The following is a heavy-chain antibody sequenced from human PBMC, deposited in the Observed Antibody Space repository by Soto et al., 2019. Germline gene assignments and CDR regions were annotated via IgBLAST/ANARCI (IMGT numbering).Heavy chain of an antibody. CDR2: IYHSGST. V-gene: IGHV4-30-2*01. Sequence: TSETLSLTCAVSGGSISSGGYSWSRIRQPPGKGLNYIGYIYHSGSTYYNPSLKSRVTISVDRSKNQFSLKLSSVTAADTAVYYCARVRSGWGIDYWGQGTLVTVSS. CDR1: GGSISSGGYS. J-gene: IGHJ4*02. D-gene: IGHD6-19*01. CDR3: ARVRSGWGIDY.